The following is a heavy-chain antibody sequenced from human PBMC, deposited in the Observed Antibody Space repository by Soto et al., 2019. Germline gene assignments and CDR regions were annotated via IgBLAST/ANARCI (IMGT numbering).Heavy chain of an antibody. J-gene: IGHJ5*02. CDR2: VYYTGST. CDR3: AREVNSSPARGPNWFDP. V-gene: IGHV4-59*12. D-gene: IGHD6-13*01. CDR1: GGSISNFY. Sequence: SETLSLTCTVSGGSISNFYWSWIRQPPGKGLEWIGYVYYTGSTSYNPSLKRRVTFSADSSRGQFSLRLNSVTAADTAVYYCAREVNSSPARGPNWFDPWGQGTLVTVSS.